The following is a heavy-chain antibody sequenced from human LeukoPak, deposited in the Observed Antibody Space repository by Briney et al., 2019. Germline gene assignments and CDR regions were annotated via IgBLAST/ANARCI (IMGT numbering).Heavy chain of an antibody. CDR1: GFTFSSYD. D-gene: IGHD6-13*01. Sequence: PGGSLRLSCAASGFTFSSYDMTWVRQAPGKGLEWVSYISSSSSTIYYADSVKGRFTISRDNAKNSLYLQMNSLRAEDTAVYYCARVGAGTANYFDYWGQGTLVTVSS. CDR3: ARVGAGTANYFDY. V-gene: IGHV3-48*01. CDR2: ISSSSSTI. J-gene: IGHJ4*02.